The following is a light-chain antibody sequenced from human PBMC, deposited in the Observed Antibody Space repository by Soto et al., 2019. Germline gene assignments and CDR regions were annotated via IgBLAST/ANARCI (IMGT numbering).Light chain of an antibody. J-gene: IGKJ1*01. CDR2: KAS. Sequence: DIQMTQSPSTLSGSVGDRVTITCRASQTISSWLAWYQQKPGKAPKLLIYKASTLKSGVPSRFSGSGSGTEFPLSLSRLQPDDFATYYCQHDNSYSEAFGQGTKVELK. CDR3: QHDNSYSEA. CDR1: QTISSW. V-gene: IGKV1-5*03.